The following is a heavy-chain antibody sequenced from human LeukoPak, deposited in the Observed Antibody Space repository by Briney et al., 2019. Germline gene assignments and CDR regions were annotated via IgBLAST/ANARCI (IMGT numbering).Heavy chain of an antibody. CDR1: SGSISTSNYY. D-gene: IGHD4-17*01. V-gene: IGHV4-39*07. Sequence: PSETLSLTCTVSSGSISTSNYYWGWVRQPPGKALEWIGEINHSGSTNYNPSLKSRVTISVDTSKNQFSLKLSSVTAADTAVYYCARKNDYGDLRVVDYWGQGTLVTVSS. CDR3: ARKNDYGDLRVVDY. CDR2: INHSGST. J-gene: IGHJ4*02.